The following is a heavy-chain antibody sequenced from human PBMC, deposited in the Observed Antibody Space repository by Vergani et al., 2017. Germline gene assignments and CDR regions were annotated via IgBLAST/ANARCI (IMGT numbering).Heavy chain of an antibody. V-gene: IGHV4-38-2*02. CDR2: LHHNGAT. CDR3: AVRPRVNLVGGEIVTKRTFDY. J-gene: IGHJ4*02. Sequence: QVQRKESGPGLVKPSETLSLTCTVSNFFISSNAYYWGWIRQAPGRGLEWIGSLHHNGATSHNPSLRSRVTMSVDTSKNQFSLSLNSVTAADTAMYYCAVRPRVNLVGGEIVTKRTFDYWSQGSLVTVSS. CDR1: NFFISSNAYY. D-gene: IGHD3-10*01.